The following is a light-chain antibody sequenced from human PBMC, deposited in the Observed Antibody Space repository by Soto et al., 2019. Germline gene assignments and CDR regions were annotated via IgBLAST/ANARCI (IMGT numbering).Light chain of an antibody. Sequence: QSALTQPASVSGSPGQSITISCTGTSSDVGGYNYVSWYQHHPGNAPKLIIYEVTNRPSGVSNRFSGSKSGNTASLTISGLQAEDEADYYCISYTSGTSPYVFGTGTKVTVL. V-gene: IGLV2-14*01. CDR1: SSDVGGYNY. CDR2: EVT. CDR3: ISYTSGTSPYV. J-gene: IGLJ1*01.